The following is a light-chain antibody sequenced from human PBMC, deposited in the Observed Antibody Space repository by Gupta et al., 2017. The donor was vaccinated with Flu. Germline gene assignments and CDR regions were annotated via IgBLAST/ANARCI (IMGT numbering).Light chain of an antibody. CDR1: TSAVGANNY. J-gene: IGLJ1*01. CDR3: SSYRSSSTSFF. CDR2: GVN. Sequence: QSALTQPASVSGSPGQSIAISCTGTTSAVGANNYVSWYQQHPGKAPKVMIYGVNNRPSGVSDRFSGSKSGNTASLTISGLQAEDEADYYCSSYRSSSTSFFFGTGTKVTVL. V-gene: IGLV2-14*01.